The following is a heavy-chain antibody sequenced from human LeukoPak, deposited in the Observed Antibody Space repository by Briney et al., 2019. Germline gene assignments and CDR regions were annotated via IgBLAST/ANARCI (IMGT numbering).Heavy chain of an antibody. CDR2: IKSKTDGGTT. CDR1: GFTFSNAW. J-gene: IGHJ4*02. D-gene: IGHD2-15*01. V-gene: IGHV3-15*01. Sequence: GGSLRLSCAASGFTFSNAWVSWVRQAPGKGLEWVGRIKSKTDGGTTDYAAPVKGRFTISRDDSKNTLYLQMNSLKTEDTAVYYCTTVNRDIVVVVAAIDYWGQGTLVTVSS. CDR3: TTVNRDIVVVVAAIDY.